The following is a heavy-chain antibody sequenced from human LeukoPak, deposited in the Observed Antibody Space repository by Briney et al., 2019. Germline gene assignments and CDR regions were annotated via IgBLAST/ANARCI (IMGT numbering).Heavy chain of an antibody. J-gene: IGHJ4*02. V-gene: IGHV3-23*01. CDR3: AKASLYYYDSSGYYFDY. CDR2: IGSSGGST. D-gene: IGHD3-22*01. CDR1: RFSFSNYA. Sequence: GGSLRLSCAASRFSFSNYAMSWVRQAPGKGLEWVSAIGSSGGSTYYADSVKGRFTISRDNSKNTLYLQMNSLRAEDTAVYYCAKASLYYYDSSGYYFDYWGQGTLVTVSS.